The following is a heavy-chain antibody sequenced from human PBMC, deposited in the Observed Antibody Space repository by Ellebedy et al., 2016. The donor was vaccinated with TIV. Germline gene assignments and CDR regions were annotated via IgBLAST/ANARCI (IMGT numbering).Heavy chain of an antibody. D-gene: IGHD5-24*01. J-gene: IGHJ4*02. CDR1: GGSFSGYY. V-gene: IGHV4-34*01. Sequence: SETLSLXXAVYGGSFSGYYWTWIRQPPGKGLEWIGEINHSGSTDYNPSLKSRVTISVDTSKNQFSLKLSSVTAADTAVYYCAGGEMAYWGQGTLVTVSS. CDR2: INHSGST. CDR3: AGGEMAY.